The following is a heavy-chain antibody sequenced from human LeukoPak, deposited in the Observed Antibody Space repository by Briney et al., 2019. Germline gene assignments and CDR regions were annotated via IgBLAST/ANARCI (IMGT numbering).Heavy chain of an antibody. CDR1: GYTFTSYA. Sequence: ASVKVSCKASGYTFTSYAVIWVRQVPGQGLEWMGWISGYNGNTKSSQSLQDRVIMTTDTSTRTAYMELRSLRPDDTAVYYCARVYLGIYYVGSPSPFDYWGQGTLVTVSS. CDR3: ARVYLGIYYVGSPSPFDY. J-gene: IGHJ4*02. V-gene: IGHV1-18*01. D-gene: IGHD3-22*01. CDR2: ISGYNGNT.